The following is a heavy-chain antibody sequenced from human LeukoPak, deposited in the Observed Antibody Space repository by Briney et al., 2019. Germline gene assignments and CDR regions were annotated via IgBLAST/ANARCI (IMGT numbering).Heavy chain of an antibody. Sequence: SETLSLTCTVSGGSISSYYWSWIRQPAGKGLEWIGRIYTSGSTNYNPSLKSRVTMSVDTPKNQFSLKLSSVTAADTAVYYCARDRTTVTTSYYGMDVWGQGTTVTVSS. CDR3: ARDRTTVTTSYYGMDV. J-gene: IGHJ6*02. CDR1: GGSISSYY. CDR2: IYTSGST. V-gene: IGHV4-4*07. D-gene: IGHD4-17*01.